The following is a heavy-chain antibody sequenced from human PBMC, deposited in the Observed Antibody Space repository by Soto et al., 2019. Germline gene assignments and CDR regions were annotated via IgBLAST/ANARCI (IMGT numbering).Heavy chain of an antibody. J-gene: IGHJ6*02. V-gene: IGHV1-69*18. CDR3: ARAAFRSGYYGYYYGMDV. D-gene: IGHD3-3*01. CDR2: IIPTLGTP. Sequence: QVQLVQSGAEVKKPGSSVKVSCKASGGTFSTHAISWVRQAPGQGLEWLGRIIPTLGTPNYAQKFQGRVTVTADEYTSTAYMELSRLTSEDTAVYYCARAAFRSGYYGYYYGMDVWGQGTAVNV. CDR1: GGTFSTHA.